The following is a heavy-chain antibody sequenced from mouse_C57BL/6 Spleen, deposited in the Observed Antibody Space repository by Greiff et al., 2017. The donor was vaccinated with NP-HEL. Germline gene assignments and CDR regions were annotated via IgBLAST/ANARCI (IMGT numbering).Heavy chain of an antibody. Sequence: VQLQQSGAELVKPGASVKLSCKASGYTFTSYWMQWVKQRPGQGLAWIGEIDPSDSYTNYHQKFKGKATLTVDTSSSTAYMQLSSLTSEDSAVYYCARGGYPDYWGKGTTLTVSS. CDR2: IDPSDSYT. CDR1: GYTFTSYW. CDR3: ARGGYPDY. J-gene: IGHJ2*01. V-gene: IGHV1-50*01. D-gene: IGHD3-1*01.